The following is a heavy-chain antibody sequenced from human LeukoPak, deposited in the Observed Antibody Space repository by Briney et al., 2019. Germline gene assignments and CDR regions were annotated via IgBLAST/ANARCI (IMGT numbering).Heavy chain of an antibody. V-gene: IGHV3-23*01. CDR1: GFTFSSYA. Sequence: PGGSLRLSCAASGFTFSSYAMSWVRQAPGKGLEWASAISGSGGSTYYADSVKGRFTISRDNSKNTLYLQMNSLRAEDTAVYYCAKTRGIAAAGTPYYWGQGTLVTVSS. CDR3: AKTRGIAAAGTPYY. J-gene: IGHJ4*02. CDR2: ISGSGGST. D-gene: IGHD6-13*01.